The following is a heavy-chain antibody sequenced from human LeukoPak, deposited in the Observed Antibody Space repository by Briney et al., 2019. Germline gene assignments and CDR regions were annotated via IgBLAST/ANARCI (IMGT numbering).Heavy chain of an antibody. CDR1: GVSISSYY. Sequence: SETLSLTCTVSGVSISSYYWSWIRQPPGKGLEWIGSIYHSGSTYYNPSLKSRVTISVDTSKNQFSLKLSSVTAADTAVYYCARHFRLVYMDVWGKGTTVTVSS. J-gene: IGHJ6*03. V-gene: IGHV4-59*08. CDR3: ARHFRLVYMDV. CDR2: IYHSGST.